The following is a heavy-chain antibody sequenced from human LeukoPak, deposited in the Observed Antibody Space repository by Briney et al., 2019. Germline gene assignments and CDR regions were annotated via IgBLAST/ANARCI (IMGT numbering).Heavy chain of an antibody. V-gene: IGHV4-34*01. CDR3: ARGPGYCSGTSCLTRWFDP. J-gene: IGHJ5*02. Sequence: SETLSLTCAVYGGSFSGYYWSWIRQPPGKGLEWIGEINHSGSTNYNPFLKSRVTISVDTSKNQFSLKLSSVTAADTAVYYCARGPGYCSGTSCLTRWFDPWGQGTLVTVSS. D-gene: IGHD2-2*01. CDR1: GGSFSGYY. CDR2: INHSGST.